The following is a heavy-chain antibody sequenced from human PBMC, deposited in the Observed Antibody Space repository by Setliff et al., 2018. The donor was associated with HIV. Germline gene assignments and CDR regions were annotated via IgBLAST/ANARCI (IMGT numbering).Heavy chain of an antibody. CDR2: ITHSGST. CDR1: TGSFSGYY. D-gene: IGHD2-2*01. J-gene: IGHJ6*03. Sequence: SETLSLTCAVYTGSFSGYYWSWIRQPPGKGLEWIGMITHSGSTNYNPSLKSRVTISVDTSKNHFSLKLTSVTAADTAVYYCARAQLPPTYIDVWGKGTTVTVAS. V-gene: IGHV4-34*01. CDR3: ARAQLPPTYIDV.